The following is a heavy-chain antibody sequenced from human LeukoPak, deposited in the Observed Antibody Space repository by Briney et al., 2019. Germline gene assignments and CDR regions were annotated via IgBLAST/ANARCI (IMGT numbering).Heavy chain of an antibody. CDR2: ISYDGSNK. CDR3: ARDPVFGSGSYYNVWFDP. J-gene: IGHJ5*02. V-gene: IGHV3-30*04. CDR1: GFTSSSYA. Sequence: GGSLRLSCAASGFTSSSYAMHWVRQAPGKGLEWVAVISYDGSNKYYADSVKGRFTISRDNSKSTLYLQMNSLRAEDTAVYYCARDPVFGSGSYYNVWFDPWGQGTLVTVSS. D-gene: IGHD3-10*01.